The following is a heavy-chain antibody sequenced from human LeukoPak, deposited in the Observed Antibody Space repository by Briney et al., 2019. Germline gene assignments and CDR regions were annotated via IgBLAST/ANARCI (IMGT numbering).Heavy chain of an antibody. CDR1: GFTLSSYA. D-gene: IGHD5-12*01. J-gene: IGHJ4*02. CDR2: ITGSGDST. Sequence: PGGSLRLSCTASGFTLSSYAMSWVRQAPGKGLDWVSAITGSGDSTYYADSVKGRFTISRDNSKNTLYLQMNNVRAEDTALYYCAKDRVPRYSGYGLSDDWGQRTLVTVSA. V-gene: IGHV3-23*01. CDR3: AKDRVPRYSGYGLSDD.